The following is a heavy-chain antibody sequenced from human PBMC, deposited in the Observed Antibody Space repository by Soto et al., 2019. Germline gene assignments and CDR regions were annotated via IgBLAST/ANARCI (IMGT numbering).Heavy chain of an antibody. Sequence: PGGSLRLSCAGSGVTFRGYAVHWVRQTPGKGLEWVTVISDDGSKTYYADSVKGRFSVSRGDSTNMVFLQMSSLRPEDTAVYHCERDYQLTYYFDDWGPGSPVTVSS. CDR1: GVTFRGYA. CDR2: ISDDGSKT. V-gene: IGHV3-30*14. D-gene: IGHD3-9*01. CDR3: ERDYQLTYYFDD. J-gene: IGHJ4*02.